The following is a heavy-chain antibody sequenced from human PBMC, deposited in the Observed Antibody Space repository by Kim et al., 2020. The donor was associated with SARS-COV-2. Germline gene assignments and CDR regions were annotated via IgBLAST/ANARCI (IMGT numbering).Heavy chain of an antibody. J-gene: IGHJ4*02. D-gene: IGHD3-22*01. CDR3: ARNYYDSSGYRDY. V-gene: IGHV4-34*01. Sequence: TPSLKSRVTISVDTSKNQFSLKLSSVTAADTAVYYCARNYYDSSGYRDYWGQGTLVTVSS.